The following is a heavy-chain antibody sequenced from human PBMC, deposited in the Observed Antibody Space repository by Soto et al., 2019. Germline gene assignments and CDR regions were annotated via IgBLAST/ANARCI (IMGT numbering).Heavy chain of an antibody. Sequence: QLQQQESGPGLAKPPETLSLTCTVAGGSISSSTYYWGWILQPPGKGLVCIGSIYYSGSSYYNPYLKRRVSLSLDTSKNQFCLKLSAVTAADTAVYYCARHGRYGDYYPVWGQGTLVTVSS. V-gene: IGHV4-39*01. CDR3: ARHGRYGDYYPV. J-gene: IGHJ4*02. CDR1: GGSISSSTYY. CDR2: IYYSGSS. D-gene: IGHD4-17*01.